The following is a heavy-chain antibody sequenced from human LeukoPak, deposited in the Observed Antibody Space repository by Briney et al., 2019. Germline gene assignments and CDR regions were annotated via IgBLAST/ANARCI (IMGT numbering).Heavy chain of an antibody. D-gene: IGHD3-10*01. CDR3: AKSSYGSGSYYSYLFDY. Sequence: GGSLRLSCAASGFTFSSYAMSWVRQAPGKGLEWVSAISGSGGSTYYADSVKGRFTITRDNSKNTLYLQMNSLRAEDTAVYYCAKSSYGSGSYYSYLFDYWGQGTLVTASS. CDR1: GFTFSSYA. V-gene: IGHV3-23*01. CDR2: ISGSGGST. J-gene: IGHJ4*02.